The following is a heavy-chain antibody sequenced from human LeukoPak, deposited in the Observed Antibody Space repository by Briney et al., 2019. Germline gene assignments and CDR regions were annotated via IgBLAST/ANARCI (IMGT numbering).Heavy chain of an antibody. CDR2: INPNSGST. J-gene: IGHJ5*02. Sequence: GASVKVSCKASGYTFTGYSINWVRQGPGQGLEWMGWINPNSGSTNYAQKFQGRVTMTRDTSISTAYMELSSLRSDDTAVYYCARDRIEVRPTVRVIWFDLWGQGTRVTVST. CDR3: ARDRIEVRPTVRVIWFDL. D-gene: IGHD2-2*01. V-gene: IGHV1-2*02. CDR1: GYTFTGYS.